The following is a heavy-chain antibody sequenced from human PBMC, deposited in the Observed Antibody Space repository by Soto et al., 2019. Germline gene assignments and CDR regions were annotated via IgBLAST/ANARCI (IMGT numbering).Heavy chain of an antibody. D-gene: IGHD6-6*01. Sequence: PSETLSLTCTVSGGSIKSSDSHWSWTRQSPARGLEWIGYIHNSGTSFYTPSLRGRVTVTLDTSRSQFSLTLASVTAADTAVYYCVREERIAAPQLDYWGQGTLVTVSS. V-gene: IGHV4-30-4*01. CDR3: VREERIAAPQLDY. CDR1: GGSIKSSDSH. J-gene: IGHJ4*02. CDR2: IHNSGTS.